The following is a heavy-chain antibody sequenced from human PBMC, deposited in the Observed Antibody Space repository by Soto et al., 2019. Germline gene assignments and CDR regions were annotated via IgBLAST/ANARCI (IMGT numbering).Heavy chain of an antibody. CDR1: GGTFSSYA. D-gene: IGHD2-15*01. CDR3: ARDRAVVDSDFWYFDL. CDR2: IIPIFGTA. J-gene: IGHJ2*01. Sequence: QVQLVQSGAEVKKPGSSVKVSCKASGGTFSSYAISWVRQAPGQGLEWMGGIIPIFGTANYAQKFQGRATITADESTSTAYMELSSLRSEDTAVYYCARDRAVVDSDFWYFDLWGRGTLVTVSS. V-gene: IGHV1-69*12.